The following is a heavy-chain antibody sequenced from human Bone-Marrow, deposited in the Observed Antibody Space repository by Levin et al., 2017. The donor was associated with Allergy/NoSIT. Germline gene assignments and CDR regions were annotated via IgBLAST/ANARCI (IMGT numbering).Heavy chain of an antibody. J-gene: IGHJ4*02. CDR1: GGSIRNYY. CDR2: IYESGST. CDR3: ARWGAGGYSTERTFDY. V-gene: IGHV4-59*01. D-gene: IGHD2-8*01. Sequence: SQTLSLTCTVSGGSIRNYYWSWIRQPPGKGLEWVGYIYESGSTNYNPSLKSRVTISIDKSKNQFSLKLTSVTAADTAVYYCARWGAGGYSTERTFDYWGQGTLVTISS.